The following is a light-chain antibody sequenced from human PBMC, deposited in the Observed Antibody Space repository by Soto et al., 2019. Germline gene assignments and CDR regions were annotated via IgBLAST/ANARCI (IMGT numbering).Light chain of an antibody. Sequence: EIVMTQSPATLSVSPGERATLSCRASQSVSSNLAWYQQKPGQAPRLLIYGASTRATGIPARFSGSGSGTEFTLTISSLQSEEFAVYYCQQYNNWPLYTFGQGNKLEIK. CDR1: QSVSSN. V-gene: IGKV3-15*01. CDR3: QQYNNWPLYT. CDR2: GAS. J-gene: IGKJ2*01.